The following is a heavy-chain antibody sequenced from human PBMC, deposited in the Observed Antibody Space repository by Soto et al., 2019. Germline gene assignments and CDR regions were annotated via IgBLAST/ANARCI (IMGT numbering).Heavy chain of an antibody. V-gene: IGHV4-4*02. D-gene: IGHD2-2*01. CDR3: ARRVPAAPNWFDP. Sequence: TLSLTCAVSGGSISSGTWWSWVRQPPGRGLEWIGEIYHSGSPNYNPSLKSRVTMPVDKSKNLFSLRLSSVTAADSALYYCARRVPAAPNWFDPWGQGALVTVSS. CDR2: IYHSGSP. CDR1: GGSISSGTW. J-gene: IGHJ5*02.